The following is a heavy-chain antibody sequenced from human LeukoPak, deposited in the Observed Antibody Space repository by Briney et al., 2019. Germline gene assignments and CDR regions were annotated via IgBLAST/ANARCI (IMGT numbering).Heavy chain of an antibody. CDR2: INPSGGST. Sequence: ASMKVSCKASGYTFTSYYMHWVRQAPGQGLEWMGIINPSGGSTSYAQKFQGRVTMTRDTSTSTVYMELSSLRSEDTAVYYCAKGFYGSGSYSGIYFDYWGQGTLVTVSS. J-gene: IGHJ4*02. V-gene: IGHV1-46*01. CDR1: GYTFTSYY. CDR3: AKGFYGSGSYSGIYFDY. D-gene: IGHD3-10*01.